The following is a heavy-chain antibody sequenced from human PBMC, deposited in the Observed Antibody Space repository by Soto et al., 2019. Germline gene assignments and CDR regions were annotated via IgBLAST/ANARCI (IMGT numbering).Heavy chain of an antibody. D-gene: IGHD3-16*01. CDR3: ARGGGVPALGDP. CDR2: ISTSGNT. V-gene: IGHV4-4*07. CDR1: GVSMRNSY. Sequence: SETLSLTCIVSGVSMRNSYWTWIRQSAGKGLEWIGRISTSGNTNYNPSLNSRLTMSVDTSKNQVSLKLTSVTAADTAVYYCARGGGVPALGDPWGQGTLVTVSS. J-gene: IGHJ5*02.